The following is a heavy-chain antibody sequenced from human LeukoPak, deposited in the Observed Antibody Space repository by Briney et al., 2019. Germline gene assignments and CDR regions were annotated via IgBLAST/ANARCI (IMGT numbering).Heavy chain of an antibody. CDR3: AGRRTLYSSSQFDY. D-gene: IGHD6-13*01. CDR1: GGSISSSSYY. CDR2: IYYSGST. Sequence: SETLSLTCTVSGGSISSSSYYWGWIRQPPGKGLEWIGSIYYSGSTYYNPSLKSRVTISVDTSKSQFSLKLSSVTAADTAVYYCAGRRTLYSSSQFDYWGQGTLVTVSS. V-gene: IGHV4-39*01. J-gene: IGHJ4*02.